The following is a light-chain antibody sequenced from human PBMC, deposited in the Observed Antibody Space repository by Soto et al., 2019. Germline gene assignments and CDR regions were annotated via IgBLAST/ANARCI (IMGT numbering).Light chain of an antibody. CDR2: DAS. CDR1: QSVSSK. CDR3: QQYNNWPPWT. V-gene: IGKV3-15*01. Sequence: EIVMTQSPATLSVSPGERATLSCRASQSVSSKLAWYQQKLGQAPRLLIYDASTRATGIPARFSGSGAGTEFTLTINSLQSEDFAVYYCQQYNNWPPWTFGQGTKVEIK. J-gene: IGKJ1*01.